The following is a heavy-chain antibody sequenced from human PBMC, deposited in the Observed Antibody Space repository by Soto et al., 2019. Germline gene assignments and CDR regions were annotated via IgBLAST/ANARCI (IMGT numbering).Heavy chain of an antibody. Sequence: QVHLVQFGAEVKKPGASVKVSCKASGYTFTSYGITWVRQAPGQGLEWMGWISAHNGNTDNAQKLQGRVIVTRDTSTSTAYMELRSLISDDTAVYYCARGRYGDYWGQGALVNGSS. D-gene: IGHD1-1*01. CDR1: GYTFTSYG. CDR2: ISAHNGNT. J-gene: IGHJ4*02. V-gene: IGHV1-18*01. CDR3: ARGRYGDY.